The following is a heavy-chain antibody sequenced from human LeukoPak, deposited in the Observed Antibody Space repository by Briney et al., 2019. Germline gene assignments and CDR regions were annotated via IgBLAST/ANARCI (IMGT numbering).Heavy chain of an antibody. V-gene: IGHV3-30*02. CDR3: AKSSLYYYDTSGYYRYWYFDL. CDR2: IRYDGSNK. D-gene: IGHD3-22*01. CDR1: GFTFSNYA. J-gene: IGHJ2*01. Sequence: GGSLRFSCAASGFTFSNYAIHWVRQAPGKGLEWVAFIRYDGSNKYYVDSVKGRFTISRDNSKNTLYLQMNSLRAEDTAVYYCAKSSLYYYDTSGYYRYWYFDLWGRGTLVTVSS.